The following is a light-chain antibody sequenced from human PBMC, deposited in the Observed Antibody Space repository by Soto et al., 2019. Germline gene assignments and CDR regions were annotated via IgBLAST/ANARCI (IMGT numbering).Light chain of an antibody. CDR2: GAS. Sequence: IGMRQSPATLSVARGERARLSCKASQSVSIDVAWCQQTPGQAPRLLIYGASSRATGIPDRFSGGGSGTDFTLTISRLEPEDFAVYYCQQRSNWPITFAQRTRLEIK. V-gene: IGKV3D-20*02. CDR1: QSVSID. J-gene: IGKJ5*01. CDR3: QQRSNWPIT.